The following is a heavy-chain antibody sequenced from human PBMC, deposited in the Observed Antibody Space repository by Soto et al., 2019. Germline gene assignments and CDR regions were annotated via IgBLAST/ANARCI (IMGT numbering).Heavy chain of an antibody. J-gene: IGHJ6*02. CDR1: ISTFRSNG. Sequence: QVQLVESGGGVVQPGRSLRLSCAGSISTFRSNGIHWVRQVPGKGLEWVAVVSYDGVNKDYADSVKGRFTISRDNSKSTVHLQMNSLRAEDTAVYHCARDPSSEMRGYYGFDVWGQGTSVTVSS. CDR2: VSYDGVNK. V-gene: IGHV3-30-3*01. CDR3: ARDPSSEMRGYYGFDV. D-gene: IGHD3-10*01.